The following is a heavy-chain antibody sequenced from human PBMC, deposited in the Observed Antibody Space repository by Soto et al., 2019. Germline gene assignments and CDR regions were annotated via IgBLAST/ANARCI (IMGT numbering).Heavy chain of an antibody. CDR3: ASGQAAGPYYYYYGMDV. V-gene: IGHV7-4-1*01. CDR2: INTNTGNP. CDR1: GYTFTSYA. Sequence: ASVKVSCKASGYTFTSYAMNWVRQAPGQGLEWMGWINTNTGNPTYAQGFTGRFVFSLDTSVSTAYLQICSLKAEDTAVYYCASGQAAGPYYYYYGMDVWGQGTTVTVS. J-gene: IGHJ6*02. D-gene: IGHD6-13*01.